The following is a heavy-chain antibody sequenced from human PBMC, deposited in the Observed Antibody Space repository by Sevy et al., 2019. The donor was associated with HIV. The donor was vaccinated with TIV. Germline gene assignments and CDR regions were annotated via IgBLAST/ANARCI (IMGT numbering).Heavy chain of an antibody. V-gene: IGHV3-21*01. J-gene: IGHJ6*03. CDR2: ISSSSSYI. CDR1: EFTFSSYS. CDR3: ARDSSGPDYYYYYYMDV. D-gene: IGHD6-19*01. Sequence: GGSLRLSCAASEFTFSSYSMNWVRQAPGKGLEWVSSISSSSSYIYYADSVKGRFTISRDNAKNSLYLQMNSLRAEDTAVYYCARDSSGPDYYYYYYMDVWGKGTTVTVSS.